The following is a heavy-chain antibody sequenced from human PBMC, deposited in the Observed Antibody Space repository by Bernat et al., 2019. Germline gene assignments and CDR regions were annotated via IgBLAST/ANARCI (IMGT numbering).Heavy chain of an antibody. CDR1: GFAFNIYS. V-gene: IGHV3-48*02. CDR2: ITNSGSDM. CDR3: ARGTSTSAPYMDV. Sequence: EVQLVYSGGGLVQPGGSLRLSCAASGFAFNIYSMNWVRQAPGKGLEWISYITNSGSDMYYADSVKGRFTVSRDNAKSSLFLQMDSLRDDDTAVYYCARGTSTSAPYMDVWGKGTTVTVSS. J-gene: IGHJ6*03.